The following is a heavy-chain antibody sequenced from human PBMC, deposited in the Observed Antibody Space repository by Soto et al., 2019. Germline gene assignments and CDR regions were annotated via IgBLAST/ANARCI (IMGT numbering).Heavy chain of an antibody. J-gene: IGHJ4*02. Sequence: SETLSLTCAVYGGSFSCYYWSWIRQPPGKGLEWIGEINHSGSTNYNPSLKSRVTISVDTSKNQFSLKLSSVTAADTAVYYCARDLQGYCSSTSCYTADYWGQGTLVT. D-gene: IGHD2-2*02. CDR2: INHSGST. CDR1: GGSFSCYY. V-gene: IGHV4-34*01. CDR3: ARDLQGYCSSTSCYTADY.